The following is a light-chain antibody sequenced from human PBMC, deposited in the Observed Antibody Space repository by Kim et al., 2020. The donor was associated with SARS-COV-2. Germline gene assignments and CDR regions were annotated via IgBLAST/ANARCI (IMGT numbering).Light chain of an antibody. CDR1: KMGDKD. J-gene: IGLJ1*01. V-gene: IGLV3-1*01. CDR3: PASDGSTAYV. Sequence: YELTQPPSVSVSPGQTASITCSGAKMGDKDAYWYQQKPGQSPVLVIYNDSKRPSGIPERFSASNSANTATLTISGSQAMDEADYYCPASDGSTAYVFGTGTKVTVL. CDR2: NDS.